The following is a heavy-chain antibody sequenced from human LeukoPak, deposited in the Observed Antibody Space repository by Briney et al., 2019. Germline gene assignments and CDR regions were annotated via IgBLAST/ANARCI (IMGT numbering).Heavy chain of an antibody. CDR2: ISAYNGNT. D-gene: IGHD1-26*01. V-gene: IGHV1-18*01. CDR3: ARESGSTADLHPFDY. Sequence: ASVKVSCKASGYTFTSYGISWVRQAPGQGLEWMGWISAYNGNTNYAQKLQGRVTMTTDTSTSTAYMELRSLRSGDTAVYYCARESGSTADLHPFDYWGQGTLVTVSS. CDR1: GYTFTSYG. J-gene: IGHJ4*02.